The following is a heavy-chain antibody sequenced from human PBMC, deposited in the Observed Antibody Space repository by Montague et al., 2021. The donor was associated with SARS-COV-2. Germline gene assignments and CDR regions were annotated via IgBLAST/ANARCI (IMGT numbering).Heavy chain of an antibody. CDR1: GFLFSSYE. J-gene: IGHJ4*02. CDR3: ARAGEDYYYDSSGFLY. Sequence: SRRLSCAASGFLFSSYEMNWVRQAPGKGLEWVSYISNSGDTKYYADSVKGRFTISRDNAKNSLYLQMSSLRAEDTAVYYCARAGEDYYYDSSGFLYWGQGILVTVSS. CDR2: ISNSGDTK. D-gene: IGHD3-22*01. V-gene: IGHV3-48*03.